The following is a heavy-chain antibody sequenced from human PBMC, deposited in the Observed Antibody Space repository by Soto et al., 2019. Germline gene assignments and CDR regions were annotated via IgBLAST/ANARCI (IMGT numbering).Heavy chain of an antibody. D-gene: IGHD1-26*01. Sequence: GWSLRLSCAASGFTFSSYGMHLVRQAPGKGLEWVAVISYDGSNKYYADSVKGRFKISRDNSKNTLYLQMNSLRAEDTAVYYCAKERVGAKSWGKGTLVTVSS. CDR3: AKERVGAKS. CDR1: GFTFSSYG. CDR2: ISYDGSNK. V-gene: IGHV3-30*18. J-gene: IGHJ4*02.